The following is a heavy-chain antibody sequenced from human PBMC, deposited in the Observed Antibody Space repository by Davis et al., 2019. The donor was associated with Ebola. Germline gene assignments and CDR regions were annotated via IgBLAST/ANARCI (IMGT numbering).Heavy chain of an antibody. CDR2: IIPIFGTA. J-gene: IGHJ6*02. CDR1: GGTFSSYA. CDR3: ARGGYCSSTSCYYPDYYYYSMDV. Sequence: AASVKVSCKASGGTFSSYAISWVRQAPGQGLEWMGGIIPIFGTANYAQKFQGRVTITADKSTSTAYMELSSLRSEDTAVYYCARGGYCSSTSCYYPDYYYYSMDVWGQGTTVTVSS. V-gene: IGHV1-69*06. D-gene: IGHD2-2*01.